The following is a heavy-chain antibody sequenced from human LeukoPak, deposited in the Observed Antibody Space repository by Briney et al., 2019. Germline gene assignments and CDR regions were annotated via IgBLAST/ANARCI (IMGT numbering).Heavy chain of an antibody. D-gene: IGHD5-24*01. V-gene: IGHV3-48*01. J-gene: IGHJ4*02. CDR1: GFTFSTCS. CDR3: AKVQEMDTILPPFHY. Sequence: GGSLRLSCAASGFTFSTCSMNWVRQAPGKGLEWVSYISSSSTTIYYADSVKGRFTISRDNARNSLYLQMNSLRAADTAIYYCAKVQEMDTILPPFHYWGQGTLVTVSS. CDR2: ISSSSTTI.